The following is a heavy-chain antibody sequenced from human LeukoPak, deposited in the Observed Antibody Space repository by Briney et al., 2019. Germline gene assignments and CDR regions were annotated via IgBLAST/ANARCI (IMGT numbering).Heavy chain of an antibody. V-gene: IGHV3-23*01. CDR3: AKDPDSYGYFSDY. J-gene: IGHJ4*02. D-gene: IGHD5-18*01. Sequence: GGSLRLSCSASGVTSSRDAMHWVRQAPGKGLELVSAISVSGGSTYYADSLNGRFTISRDNSKNTLYLQMNSLRAEATAVYSCAKDPDSYGYFSDYWGQGTLVTVSS. CDR2: ISVSGGST. CDR1: GVTSSRDA.